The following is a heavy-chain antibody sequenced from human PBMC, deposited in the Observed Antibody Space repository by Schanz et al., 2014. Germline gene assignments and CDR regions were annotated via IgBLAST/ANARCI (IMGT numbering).Heavy chain of an antibody. CDR1: GYTFTSYS. J-gene: IGHJ4*02. CDR3: ARGRTFDY. CDR2: INAANGNT. Sequence: QVQLVQSGAEVKKPGASVKVSCKASGYTFTSYSIHWVRQAPGQRLERMGWINAANGNTRYSQKFQGRVTITRDTSASTAYMELSSLRSEDTAVYYCARGRTFDYWGQGTLVTVSS. V-gene: IGHV1-3*01.